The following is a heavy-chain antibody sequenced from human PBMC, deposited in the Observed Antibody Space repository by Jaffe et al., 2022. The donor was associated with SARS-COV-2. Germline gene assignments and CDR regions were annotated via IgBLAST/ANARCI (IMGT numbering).Heavy chain of an antibody. CDR3: ATMPDGYNFEDY. Sequence: QLQLQESGPGLVKPSETLSLTCTVSGGSISSSSYYWGWIRQPPGKGLEWIGSIYYSGSTYYNPSLKSRVTISVDTSKNQFSLKLSSVTAADTAVYYCATMPDGYNFEDYWGQGTLVTVSS. CDR1: GGSISSSSYY. V-gene: IGHV4-39*01. J-gene: IGHJ4*02. CDR2: IYYSGST. D-gene: IGHD5-12*01.